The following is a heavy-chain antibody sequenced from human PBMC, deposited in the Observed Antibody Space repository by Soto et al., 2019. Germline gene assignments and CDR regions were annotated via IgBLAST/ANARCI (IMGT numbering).Heavy chain of an antibody. Sequence: GESLKISCKGSGYSFTSYWIGWVRQMPGKGLEWMGIIYPGDSDTRYSPSFQGQVTISADKSISTAYPQWSSLKASDTAMYYCARTQQGVYYYYGMDVWGQGTTVTVSS. V-gene: IGHV5-51*01. CDR3: ARTQQGVYYYYGMDV. J-gene: IGHJ6*02. D-gene: IGHD6-13*01. CDR2: IYPGDSDT. CDR1: GYSFTSYW.